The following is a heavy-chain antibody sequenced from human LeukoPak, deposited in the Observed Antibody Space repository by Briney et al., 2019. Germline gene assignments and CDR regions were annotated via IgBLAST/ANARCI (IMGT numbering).Heavy chain of an antibody. V-gene: IGHV3-53*01. J-gene: IGHJ4*02. D-gene: IGHD2-21*02. CDR3: ARGTVTAPDY. CDR2: IYSGGNT. Sequence: GGSLRLSCAASGFSFSNTYMSWVRQAPGKGLEWVSIIYSGGNTYYADSVKGRFTISRDNSKNTLYLQMNRLRPEDTAVCYCARGTVTAPDYWGQGTLVTVSS. CDR1: GFSFSNTY.